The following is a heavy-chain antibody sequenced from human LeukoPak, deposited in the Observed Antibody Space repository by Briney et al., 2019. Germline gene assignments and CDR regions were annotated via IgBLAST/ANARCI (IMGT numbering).Heavy chain of an antibody. CDR1: GFTFSNYW. CDR2: INQDGGGK. V-gene: IGHV3-7*01. D-gene: IGHD3-22*01. CDR3: ASYSSLDY. Sequence: GGSLRLSCAASGFTFSNYWMMWVRQAPGKGLEWVANINQDGGGKNYVDSVKGRFTISRDNAKKSLYLQMNSLRAEDTAVYYCASYSSLDYWGQGTLVTVSS. J-gene: IGHJ4*02.